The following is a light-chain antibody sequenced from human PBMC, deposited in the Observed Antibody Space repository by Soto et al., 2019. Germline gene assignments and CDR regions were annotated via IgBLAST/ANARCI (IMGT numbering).Light chain of an antibody. CDR3: CSYAGSSTYV. Sequence: QSVLTQPASVSGSPGQSITISCTGTSSDVGSYNLVSWYQQHPGKAPKLMIYEGSKRPSGVSNRFSGSKSGNKASLTISGLQAEDEADYYCCSYAGSSTYVFGTGTKLTVL. CDR2: EGS. V-gene: IGLV2-23*01. CDR1: SSDVGSYNL. J-gene: IGLJ1*01.